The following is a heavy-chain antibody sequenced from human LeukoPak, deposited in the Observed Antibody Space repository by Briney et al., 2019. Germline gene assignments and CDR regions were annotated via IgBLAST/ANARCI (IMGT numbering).Heavy chain of an antibody. CDR2: IYYSGST. CDR1: GGSISSSSYY. Sequence: PSETLSLTCTVSGGSISSSSYYWGWIRQPPGKGLEWIGSIYYSGSTYYNPSLKSRVTISVDTSKNQFSLKLSSVTAADTAVYYCASFEDYYDSSGYYTYYFDYWGQGTLVTVS. CDR3: ASFEDYYDSSGYYTYYFDY. J-gene: IGHJ4*02. V-gene: IGHV4-39*07. D-gene: IGHD3-22*01.